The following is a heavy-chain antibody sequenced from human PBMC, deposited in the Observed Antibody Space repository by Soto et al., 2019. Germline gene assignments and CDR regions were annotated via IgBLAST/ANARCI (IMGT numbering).Heavy chain of an antibody. Sequence: QVHLQESGPGLVRPSQTLSLTCTVSGGSIGSGVYYWSWIRQHPGKGPEWIGYINHSGRTYYNPTLKSRVTISVDTPKNQFSLKLSSVTAADTAVYYCARVGPPSAVVIWYFDYWGQGTLVTVSS. V-gene: IGHV4-31*03. CDR2: INHSGRT. D-gene: IGHD3-22*01. CDR3: ARVGPPSAVVIWYFDY. CDR1: GGSIGSGVYY. J-gene: IGHJ4*02.